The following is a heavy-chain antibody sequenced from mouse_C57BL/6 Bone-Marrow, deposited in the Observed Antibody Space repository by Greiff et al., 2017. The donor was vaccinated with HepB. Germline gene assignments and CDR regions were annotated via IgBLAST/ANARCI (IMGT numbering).Heavy chain of an antibody. V-gene: IGHV1-61*01. D-gene: IGHD1-1*01. J-gene: IGHJ1*03. CDR2: IYPSDSET. CDR1: GYTFTSYW. Sequence: QVQLQQPGAELVRPGSSVKLSCKASGYTFTSYWMDWVKQRPGQGLEWIGNIYPSDSETHYNQKFKDKATLTVDKSSSTAYMQLSSLTSEDSAVFYCALYYYGSRRYFDVWGTGTTVTVSS. CDR3: ALYYYGSRRYFDV.